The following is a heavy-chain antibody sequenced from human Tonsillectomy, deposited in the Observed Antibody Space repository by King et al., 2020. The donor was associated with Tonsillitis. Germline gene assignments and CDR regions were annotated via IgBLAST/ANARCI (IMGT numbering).Heavy chain of an antibody. J-gene: IGHJ4*02. CDR3: ARDLRPIHSWPTPVDY. D-gene: IGHD6-13*01. Sequence: VQLVESGGGLVKPGGSLRLSCAASGFTFSFYSMNWVRQAPGKGLEWVSSISSSSSYIYYADSVKGRFTISRDNAKNSLYLQMNSLRAEDTAVYYCARDLRPIHSWPTPVDYWGQGTLVTVSS. CDR1: GFTFSFYS. CDR2: ISSSSSYI. V-gene: IGHV3-21*01.